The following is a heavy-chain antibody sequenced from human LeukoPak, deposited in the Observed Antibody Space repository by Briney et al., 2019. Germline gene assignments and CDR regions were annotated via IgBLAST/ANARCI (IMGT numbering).Heavy chain of an antibody. J-gene: IGHJ5*01. V-gene: IGHV3-23*01. CDR1: GFPFNSYA. Sequence: GGYLILYCAASGFPFNSYALSLVPQAPRKGPELVAAIGGSGGSTYYAGCVKSRFNISRDNSKNTLYLQMNSVRAEDTGVYYCANWYYDSSGYASWGQGTLVTVSS. CDR3: ANWYYDSSGYAS. D-gene: IGHD3-22*01. CDR2: IGGSGGST.